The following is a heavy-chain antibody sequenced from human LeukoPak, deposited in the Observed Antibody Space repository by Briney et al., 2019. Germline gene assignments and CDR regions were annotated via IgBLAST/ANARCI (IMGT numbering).Heavy chain of an antibody. J-gene: IGHJ4*02. Sequence: GGSLRLSCVASGFTFSSRDWMTWVRQAPGKGQEWVANIKQDGSEKNYVDSVKGRFTISRDNAKNSVDLQMNSLRVDDTAVYYCARAYFDYWGQGTLVTVSS. V-gene: IGHV3-7*01. CDR2: IKQDGSEK. CDR1: GFTFSSRDW. CDR3: ARAYFDY.